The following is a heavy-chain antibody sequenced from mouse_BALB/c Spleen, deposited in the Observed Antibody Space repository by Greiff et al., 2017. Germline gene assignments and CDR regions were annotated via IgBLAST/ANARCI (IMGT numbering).Heavy chain of an antibody. CDR2: ISYSGST. CDR3: ARAYEIGAMDY. CDR1: GYSITSDYA. V-gene: IGHV3-2*02. D-gene: IGHD6-5*01. J-gene: IGHJ4*01. Sequence: EVKLMESGPGLVKPSQSLSLTCTVTGYSITSDYAWNWIRQFPGNKLEWMGYISYSGSTSYNPSLKSRISITRDTSKNQFFLQLNSVTTEDTATYYCARAYEIGAMDYWGQGTSVTVSS.